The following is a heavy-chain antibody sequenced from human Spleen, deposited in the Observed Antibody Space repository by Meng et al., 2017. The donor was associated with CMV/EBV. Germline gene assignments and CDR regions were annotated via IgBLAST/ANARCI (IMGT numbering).Heavy chain of an antibody. V-gene: IGHV1-2*02. Sequence: ASVKVSCKASGYFFSDHFMHWVRQSPGQGLEWMGWINPDSGGTHYAQRFQGRVTMTRNTSISTAYMELSSLTSEDTAVYYCARGGVVVAGTPVVYYHGMDVWGQGTTVTVSS. CDR1: GYFFSDHF. D-gene: IGHD2-15*01. J-gene: IGHJ6*02. CDR2: INPDSGGT. CDR3: ARGGVVVAGTPVVYYHGMDV.